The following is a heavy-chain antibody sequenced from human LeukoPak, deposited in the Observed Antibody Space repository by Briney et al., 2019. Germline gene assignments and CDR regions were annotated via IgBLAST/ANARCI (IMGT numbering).Heavy chain of an antibody. CDR2: IYPGDSET. CDR3: ARRSSGGSYWD. Sequence: GESLKISCKGSGYSFTSYWIAWVRQMPGRGLEWLAIIYPGDSETRFSPSFEGQVTISADKSITTAYLQWSSLKASDTAMYYCARRSSGGSYWDWGQGTLVTVSS. CDR1: GYSFTSYW. D-gene: IGHD1-26*01. V-gene: IGHV5-51*01. J-gene: IGHJ4*02.